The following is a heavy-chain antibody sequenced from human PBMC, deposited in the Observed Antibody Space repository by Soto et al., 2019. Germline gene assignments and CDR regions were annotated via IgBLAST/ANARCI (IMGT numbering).Heavy chain of an antibody. CDR3: ARDSLTGTSY. J-gene: IGHJ4*02. V-gene: IGHV4-31*03. CDR2: IYYSGST. Sequence: SETLSLTCTVSGGSISSGGYYWSWIRQHPGKGLEWIGYIYYSGSTYYNPSLKSRVTISVDTSKNQFSLKLSSVTAADTAVYYCARDSLTGTSYWGQGTLVTVSS. CDR1: GGSISSGGYY. D-gene: IGHD1-20*01.